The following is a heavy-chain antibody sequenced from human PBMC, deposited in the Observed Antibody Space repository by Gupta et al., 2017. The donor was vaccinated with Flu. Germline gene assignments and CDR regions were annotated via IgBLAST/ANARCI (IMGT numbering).Heavy chain of an antibody. Sequence: QVQLVQSGAEVKKPGSLVTVSCKASGVTFSTYAINWVRKAPGQGLEWMGGIIPVFGPTNYERKFQGRVTIPADESTSTAYMEISSLRSEDTAVYYCARKGGGHCSGGSCYSFDFWGQGTLVTVSS. CDR3: ARKGGGHCSGGSCYSFDF. D-gene: IGHD2-15*01. V-gene: IGHV1-69*01. CDR2: IIPVFGPT. J-gene: IGHJ4*02. CDR1: GVTFSTYA.